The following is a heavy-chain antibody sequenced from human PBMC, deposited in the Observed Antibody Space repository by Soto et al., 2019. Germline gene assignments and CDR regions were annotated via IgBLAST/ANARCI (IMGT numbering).Heavy chain of an antibody. CDR3: ASANYGDSDY. D-gene: IGHD4-17*01. CDR2: INAYSGDR. J-gene: IGHJ4*02. V-gene: IGHV1-18*01. CDR1: GYTFPSST. Sequence: QGELVQSGAEVKKPGASVKVSCKASGYTFPSSTISWLRQAPGQGLEWLGWINAYSGDRKFAQRFQGRVTMTTDTSTSTAYLELTSLTSDDTAIYYCASANYGDSDYWGQGTLLTFSS.